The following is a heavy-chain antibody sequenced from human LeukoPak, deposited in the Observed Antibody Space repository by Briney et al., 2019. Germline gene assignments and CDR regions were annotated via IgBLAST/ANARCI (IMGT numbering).Heavy chain of an antibody. CDR3: IRHTIFGEYYYMNF. CDR2: IRSKAYGGTT. J-gene: IGHJ6*03. Sequence: GGSLRLSCAASGFTFSSYAMSWVRQAPGKGLEWVGFIRSKAYGGTTEYAASVKGIFRISRDESKRNANLQMNMLKTEDTAVYYCIRHTIFGEYYYMNFWAKGTPVTVSS. V-gene: IGHV3-49*04. CDR1: GFTFSSYA. D-gene: IGHD3-3*01.